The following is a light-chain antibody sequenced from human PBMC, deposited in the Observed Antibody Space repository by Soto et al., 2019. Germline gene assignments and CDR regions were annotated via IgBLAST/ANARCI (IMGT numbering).Light chain of an antibody. J-gene: IGKJ4*01. CDR3: QQSYSSLPT. Sequence: DIQMTQSPSSLSASVGDRVTITCRASQSISSLLNWYQQKPGKAPNLLIYAASTLQSGVPSRFSGSGSGTDFTLTISSLQPEDFATYYCQQSYSSLPTFGRGTKVDIK. CDR2: AAS. CDR1: QSISSL. V-gene: IGKV1-39*01.